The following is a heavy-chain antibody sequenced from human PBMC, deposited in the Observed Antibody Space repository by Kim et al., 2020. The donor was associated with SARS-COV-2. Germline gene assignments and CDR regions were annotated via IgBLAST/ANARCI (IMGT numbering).Heavy chain of an antibody. D-gene: IGHD3-22*01. CDR1: GYTFTSYA. J-gene: IGHJ4*02. CDR3: ARGTYYYDSSGYPNWAYDY. V-gene: IGHV1-3*01. Sequence: ASVKVSCKASGYTFTSYAMHWVRQAPGQRLEWMGWINAGNGNTKYSQKFQGRVTITRDTSASTAYMELSSLRSEDTAVYYCARGTYYYDSSGYPNWAYDYWGQGTLVTVSS. CDR2: INAGNGNT.